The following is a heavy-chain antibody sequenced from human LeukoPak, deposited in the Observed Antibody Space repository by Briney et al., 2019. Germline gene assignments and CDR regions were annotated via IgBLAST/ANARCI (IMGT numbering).Heavy chain of an antibody. D-gene: IGHD3-9*01. CDR3: ASAPTIKGAQTRPNDAFDI. V-gene: IGHV5-51*01. CDR2: IYPGDSDT. J-gene: IGHJ3*02. Sequence: WIRQPPGKGLEWMGIIYPGDSDTRYSPSFQGQVTISADKSISTAYLQWSSLKASDTAMYYCASAPTIKGAQTRPNDAFDIWGQGTMVTVSS.